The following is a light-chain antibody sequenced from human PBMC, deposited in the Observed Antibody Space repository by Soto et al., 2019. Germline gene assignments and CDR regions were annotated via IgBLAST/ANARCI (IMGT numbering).Light chain of an antibody. Sequence: EIVMMQFPATSFKTPGERETLSCRASQSVSSNLAWYQQKPSQAPRLLIYGASTRATGIPARFSGSGSGTEFTLTICSLHSEDFAVYYCQPYTTWLLTFGPGPKVHI. CDR1: QSVSSN. V-gene: IGKV3-15*01. CDR3: QPYTTWLLT. CDR2: GAS. J-gene: IGKJ1*01.